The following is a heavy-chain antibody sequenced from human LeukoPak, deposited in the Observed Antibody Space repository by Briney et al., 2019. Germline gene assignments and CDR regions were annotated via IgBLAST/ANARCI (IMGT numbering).Heavy chain of an antibody. CDR2: INPNSGGT. J-gene: IGHJ6*02. V-gene: IGHV1-2*02. CDR3: ARVPKGYYGMDV. Sequence: ASVKVSCKASGYTFTGYYMHWVRQAPGQGLGWMGWINPNSGGTNYAQKFQGRVTMTRDTSISTAYMELSRLRSDDTAVYYCARVPKGYYGMDVWGQGTTVTVSS. CDR1: GYTFTGYY.